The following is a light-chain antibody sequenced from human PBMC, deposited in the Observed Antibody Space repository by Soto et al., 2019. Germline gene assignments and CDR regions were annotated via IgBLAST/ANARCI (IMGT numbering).Light chain of an antibody. CDR2: EVS. CDR1: SSDVGGYNY. J-gene: IGLJ1*01. V-gene: IGLV2-8*01. Sequence: QSALTQPPSASGSAGQSVTISCTGTSSDVGGYNYVSWYQQHPGKAPKLMIYEVSKRPSGVPDRFSGSKSGNTASLTVSGLQAEDEADYYCSSYTSSSTRVFGTGTKVTVL. CDR3: SSYTSSSTRV.